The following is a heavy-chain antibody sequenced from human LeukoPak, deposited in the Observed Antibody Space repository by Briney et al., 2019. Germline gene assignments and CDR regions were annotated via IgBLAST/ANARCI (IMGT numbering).Heavy chain of an antibody. CDR2: ISSISNTI. D-gene: IGHD5-18*01. CDR1: GFTFRSYS. V-gene: IGHV3-48*01. J-gene: IGHJ4*02. Sequence: GGSLRLSCALSGFTFRSYSMNWVRQAPGKALDWVSYISSISNTIYYAYSLKCRFTISRENAKNSLYLQMNSLRAEDTAMYYCARRASPERGHTYGLDYWGQGPLVTVYS. CDR3: ARRASPERGHTYGLDY.